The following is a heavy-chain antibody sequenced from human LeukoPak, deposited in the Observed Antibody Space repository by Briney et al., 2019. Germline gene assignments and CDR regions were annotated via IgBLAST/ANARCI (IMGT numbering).Heavy chain of an antibody. CDR1: GFTFSSAW. CDR3: ISDIPPPRGYDYPFDY. J-gene: IGHJ4*02. V-gene: IGHV3-15*01. Sequence: GGSLRLSCVASGFTFSSAWMSWVRQGPGKGLECIGRIKSKVDGETREYAAPVKGRFTISRDDSKNMLYLQMNSLKTEDTGIYYCISDIPPPRGYDYPFDYWGQGTLVTVFS. CDR2: IKSKVDGETR. D-gene: IGHD5-12*01.